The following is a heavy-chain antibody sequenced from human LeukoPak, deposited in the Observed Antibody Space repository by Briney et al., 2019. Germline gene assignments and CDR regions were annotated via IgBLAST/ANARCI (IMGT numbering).Heavy chain of an antibody. D-gene: IGHD1-26*01. Sequence: GGSLRLSCAASGFTFSSYGMHWARQAPGKGLEWVAVIWNDGSDKYYADSVKGRFTISRGNSKNTLYLQMNSLRAEDTAVYYCAKPTRGSGSFLIDLWGQGTLVTVSS. CDR2: IWNDGSDK. CDR1: GFTFSSYG. V-gene: IGHV3-33*06. CDR3: AKPTRGSGSFLIDL. J-gene: IGHJ5*02.